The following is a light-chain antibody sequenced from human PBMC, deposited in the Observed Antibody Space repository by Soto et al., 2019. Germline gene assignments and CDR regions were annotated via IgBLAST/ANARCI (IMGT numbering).Light chain of an antibody. V-gene: IGKV1D-12*01. Sequence: DIQMTQSPSSVSASVGDRVTITCRASQGISSWLGWYQQKPGKAPKLLIYAASSLQSGVPSRFSGSGSGTDFTLTISSLQPEDFATDDCQQANSFRPNFGQGTRLEIK. CDR2: AAS. J-gene: IGKJ5*01. CDR3: QQANSFRPN. CDR1: QGISSW.